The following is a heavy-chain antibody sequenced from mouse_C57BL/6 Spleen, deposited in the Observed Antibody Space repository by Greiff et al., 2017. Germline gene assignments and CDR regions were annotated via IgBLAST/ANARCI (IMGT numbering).Heavy chain of an antibody. J-gene: IGHJ2*01. V-gene: IGHV1-22*01. CDR1: GYTFTDYN. CDR3: ARDSYYGYDEGFDY. D-gene: IGHD2-9*01. Sequence: VQLQQSGPELVKPGASVKMSCKASGYTFTDYNMHWVKQSHGQSLEWIGYINPNNGGTSYNQKFKGKATLTVNKSSSTAYMELRSLTSEDYAVDYCARDSYYGYDEGFDYWGQGTTLTVSS. CDR2: INPNNGGT.